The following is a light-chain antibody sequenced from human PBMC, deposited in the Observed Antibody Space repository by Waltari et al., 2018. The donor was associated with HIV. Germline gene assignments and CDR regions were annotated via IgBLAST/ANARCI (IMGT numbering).Light chain of an antibody. CDR2: DVN. CDR3: SSNTYNIIC. J-gene: IGLJ2*01. CDR1: NSDFTHYNG. V-gene: IGLV2-14*01. Sequence: QSALTQPASVSGSPGQSITISCTRTNSDFTHYNGMSWYRQYPDKAPELIIYDVNVRPSGLSPRFSGSKSGNTASLTISGLQPADEAHYYCSSNTYNIICFGGGTKVTVL.